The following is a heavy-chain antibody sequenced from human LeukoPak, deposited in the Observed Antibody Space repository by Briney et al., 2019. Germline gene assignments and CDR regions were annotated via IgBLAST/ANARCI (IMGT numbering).Heavy chain of an antibody. V-gene: IGHV3-7*01. Sequence: GGSLRLSCAASGFTFNNYWMTWVRQAPGKGLEWVANIKEDGVEKYYVDSVKGRFTISGDNAKNSLYLQMNSLRDEDTAVYYCARGKNSASWGQGTLVIVSS. J-gene: IGHJ5*02. CDR1: GFTFNNYW. D-gene: IGHD4-11*01. CDR2: IKEDGVEK. CDR3: ARGKNSAS.